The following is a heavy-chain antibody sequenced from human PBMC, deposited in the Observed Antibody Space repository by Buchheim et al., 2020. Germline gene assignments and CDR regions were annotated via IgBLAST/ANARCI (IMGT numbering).Heavy chain of an antibody. CDR1: GFTFSSYS. Sequence: EVQLVESGGGLVQPGGSLRLSCAASGFTFSSYSMNWVRQAPGKGLEWVSYISSSSSTIYYADSAMGRFTISRVNAKNSLYLQMNSLRAEDTAVYYCARDLVEYSSSSGDYWGQGTL. J-gene: IGHJ4*02. CDR3: ARDLVEYSSSSGDY. CDR2: ISSSSSTI. V-gene: IGHV3-48*01. D-gene: IGHD6-6*01.